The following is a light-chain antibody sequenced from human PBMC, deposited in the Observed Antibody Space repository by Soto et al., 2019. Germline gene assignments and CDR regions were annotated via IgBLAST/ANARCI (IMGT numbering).Light chain of an antibody. Sequence: QSALTQPPSASGSPGQSVTISCTGTSSDVGGYDYVSWYQQHPGKAPKQIIYEVTERPSGVPDRFSGSKSGNTASLTVSGLQSEDEANYYCSSYAGNDRLGVFGGGTKVTVL. CDR1: SSDVGGYDY. V-gene: IGLV2-8*01. CDR3: SSYAGNDRLGV. CDR2: EVT. J-gene: IGLJ2*01.